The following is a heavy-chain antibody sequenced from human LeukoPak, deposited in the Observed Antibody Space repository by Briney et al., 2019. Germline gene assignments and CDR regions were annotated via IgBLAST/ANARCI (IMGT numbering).Heavy chain of an antibody. CDR1: GGSFSGYY. V-gene: IGHV4-34*01. J-gene: IGHJ6*03. CDR2: INHSGST. CDR3: ARAPRYCSSTSCFYYYYYYMDV. D-gene: IGHD2-2*01. Sequence: SETLSLTCAVYGGSFSGYYWSWIRQPPGKGLEWIGEINHSGSTNYNPSLKSRVTISVDTSKNQFSLKLSSVTAADTAVYCCARAPRYCSSTSCFYYYYYYMDVWGKGTTVTVSS.